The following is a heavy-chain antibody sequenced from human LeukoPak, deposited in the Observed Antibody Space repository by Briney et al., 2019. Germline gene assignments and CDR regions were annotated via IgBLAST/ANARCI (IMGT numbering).Heavy chain of an antibody. CDR2: IYYGVST. D-gene: IGHD3-22*01. V-gene: IGHV4-39*07. CDR1: GGSISSSTYY. CDR3: ASQYYYDSSGRFYHLCQGAFHI. Sequence: SETLSLTCTVSGGSISSSTYYWGWIRQPPGKGLEWIGSIYYGVSTYYNPSLKSRVTISGDTSKNQLSLKLSSVTAADTAVYYCASQYYYDSSGRFYHLCQGAFHIWGQGTTVTVSS. J-gene: IGHJ3*02.